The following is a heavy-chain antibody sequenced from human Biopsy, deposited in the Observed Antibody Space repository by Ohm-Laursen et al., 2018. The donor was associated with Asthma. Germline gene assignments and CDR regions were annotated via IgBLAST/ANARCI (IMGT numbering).Heavy chain of an antibody. CDR2: INPSGGST. Sequence: GASVKVSCKASGYTFTSYYMHWVRQAPGQGLEWMGIINPSGGSTSYAQKFQGRVTITRDTSATTAYMELSSLRSEDTAVYYCARVRKDYYDSSGLSGGWFDPWGQGTLVTVSS. J-gene: IGHJ5*02. CDR1: GYTFTSYY. CDR3: ARVRKDYYDSSGLSGGWFDP. D-gene: IGHD3-22*01. V-gene: IGHV1-46*01.